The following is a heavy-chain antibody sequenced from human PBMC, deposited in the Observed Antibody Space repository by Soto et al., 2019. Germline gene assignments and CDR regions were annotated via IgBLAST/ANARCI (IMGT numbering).Heavy chain of an antibody. CDR1: GYTFTGYY. CDR2: INPNGGGT. D-gene: IGHD6-19*01. J-gene: IGHJ6*02. V-gene: IGHV1-2*02. CDR3: ARERDSSGWQGYYYGMDV. Sequence: ASVKVSCKASGYTFTGYYMHWVRQAPGQGLEWMGWINPNGGGTNYAQKFQGRVTMTRDTSISTAYMELSRLRSDDTAVYYCARERDSSGWQGYYYGMDVWGQGTTVTVSS.